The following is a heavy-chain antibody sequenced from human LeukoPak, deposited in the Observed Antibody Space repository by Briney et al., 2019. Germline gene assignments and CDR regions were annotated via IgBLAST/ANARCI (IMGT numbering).Heavy chain of an antibody. CDR3: ARGPLRLSGSYSYSLDY. CDR1: GFTFSIYG. D-gene: IGHD1-26*01. Sequence: GGSLRLSCAASGFTFSIYGMHWVRQAPGKGLEWGTFIGSDGNNEYYADSVKGRFTISRDNAKNSLYLQMNSLRAEDTAVYYCARGPLRLSGSYSYSLDYWGQGTLVTVSS. V-gene: IGHV3-30*02. CDR2: IGSDGNNE. J-gene: IGHJ4*02.